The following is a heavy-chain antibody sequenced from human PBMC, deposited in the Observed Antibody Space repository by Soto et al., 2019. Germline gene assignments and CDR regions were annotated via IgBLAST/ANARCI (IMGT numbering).Heavy chain of an antibody. Sequence: QVQLVQSGAEVKKPGSSVKVSCKASGGTFSSYTISWVRQAPGQGLEWMGRIIPILGIANYAQKFQGRVTITADKSTSTAYMELSSLRSEDTAVYYCARARQQPEGNWFDPWGQGTLVTVSS. J-gene: IGHJ5*02. V-gene: IGHV1-69*02. D-gene: IGHD6-13*01. CDR2: IIPILGIA. CDR1: GGTFSSYT. CDR3: ARARQQPEGNWFDP.